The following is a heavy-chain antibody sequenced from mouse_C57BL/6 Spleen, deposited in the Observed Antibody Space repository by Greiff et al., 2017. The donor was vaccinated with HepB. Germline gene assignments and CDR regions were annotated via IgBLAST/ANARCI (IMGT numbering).Heavy chain of an antibody. D-gene: IGHD1-1*01. CDR3: ARLTTVVADWYFDV. CDR1: GFTFSDYG. Sequence: EVQLQESGGGLVKPGGSLKLSCAASGFTFSDYGMHWVRQAPEKGLEWVAYISSGSSTIYYADTVKGRFTISRDNAKNTLFLQMNSLRSEDTAMYYCARLTTVVADWYFDVWGTGTTVTVSS. V-gene: IGHV5-17*01. J-gene: IGHJ1*03. CDR2: ISSGSSTI.